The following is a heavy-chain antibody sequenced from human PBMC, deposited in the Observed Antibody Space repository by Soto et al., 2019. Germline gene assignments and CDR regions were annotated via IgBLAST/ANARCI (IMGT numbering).Heavy chain of an antibody. CDR3: AKDSWYFDL. V-gene: IGHV3-74*01. CDR1: GFVFTNFW. J-gene: IGHJ4*02. Sequence: GGSLRLSCEASGFVFTNFWMHWVRHVPGKGLVWVARIDTSGHSTNYAESVKGRFTISRDNAKNTVSLQMNSLRVEDTGVYYCAKDSWYFDLWGQGSQVTVSS. D-gene: IGHD6-13*01. CDR2: IDTSGHST.